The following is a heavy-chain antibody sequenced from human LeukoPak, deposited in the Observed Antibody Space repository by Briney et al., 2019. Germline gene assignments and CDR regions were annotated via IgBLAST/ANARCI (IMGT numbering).Heavy chain of an antibody. CDR2: IYYSGST. CDR3: ARRHALRIGYYDY. Sequence: SETLSLTCTVSGGSISSYYWSWIRQPPGKGLEWIGYIYYSGSTNYNPSLKSRVTISVDTSKNQFSLKLSSVTAADTAVYYCARRHALRIGYYDYWGQGTLVTVSS. D-gene: IGHD3-22*01. J-gene: IGHJ4*02. CDR1: GGSISSYY. V-gene: IGHV4-59*08.